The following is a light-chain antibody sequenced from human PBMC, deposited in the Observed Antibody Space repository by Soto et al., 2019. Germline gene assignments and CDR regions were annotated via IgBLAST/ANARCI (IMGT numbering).Light chain of an antibody. V-gene: IGLV2-14*03. CDR3: SSYTLHSSVV. Sequence: QSVLTQPASVSGSPGQPITISCSGTSSDIGAYNYVSWYQHYTGKAPKLVISDVSHRPSGVSSRFSGSKSGNTASLTISGLQAEDEADYYCSSYTLHSSVVFGGGTKLTVL. J-gene: IGLJ2*01. CDR1: SSDIGAYNY. CDR2: DVS.